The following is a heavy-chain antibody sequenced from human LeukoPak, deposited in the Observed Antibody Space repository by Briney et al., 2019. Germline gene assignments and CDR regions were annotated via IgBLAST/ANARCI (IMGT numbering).Heavy chain of an antibody. D-gene: IGHD2-15*01. CDR2: INPSGGST. J-gene: IGHJ6*02. CDR3: ARDRYCSGGSCYGGVDYYYGMDV. Sequence: ASVKVSCKASGYTFTSYYMHWVRQAPGQGLEWMGIINPSGGSTSYAQKFQGRVTITADESTSTAYMELSSLRSEDTAVYYCARDRYCSGGSCYGGVDYYYGMDVWGQGTTVTVSS. CDR1: GYTFTSYY. V-gene: IGHV1-46*01.